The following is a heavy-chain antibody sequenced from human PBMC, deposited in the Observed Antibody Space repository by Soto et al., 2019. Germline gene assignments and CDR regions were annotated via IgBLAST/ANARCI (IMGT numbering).Heavy chain of an antibody. Sequence: QVQLLQSGAEVKKPGASVKVSCKASGYTFTSYGITWVRQAPGQGLEWMGWISAYNGNTNYAQKLPGRVTMTTDTATSTAYLELRMMRSDDTAVYYCVVAAEPSCFDYWGQGTLVTVSS. D-gene: IGHD2-15*01. V-gene: IGHV1-18*01. CDR1: GYTFTSYG. CDR2: ISAYNGNT. J-gene: IGHJ4*02. CDR3: VVAAEPSCFDY.